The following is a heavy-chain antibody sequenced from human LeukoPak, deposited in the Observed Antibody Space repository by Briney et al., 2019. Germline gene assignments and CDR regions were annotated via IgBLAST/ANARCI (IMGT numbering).Heavy chain of an antibody. CDR1: GGSIRSYY. CDR2: IYDTGGTS. J-gene: IGHJ6*02. V-gene: IGHV4-59*01. CDR3: ARGNQVRDGYNYGYYYGMDV. Sequence: NPSETLSLTCTVSGGSIRSYYWSWIRQPPGKGLEGLGYIYDTGGTSNHNPSLNRRFSISVDTSKSQFALNLGFVTAADTAVYYCARGNQVRDGYNYGYYYGMDVWGQGITVTVSS. D-gene: IGHD5-24*01.